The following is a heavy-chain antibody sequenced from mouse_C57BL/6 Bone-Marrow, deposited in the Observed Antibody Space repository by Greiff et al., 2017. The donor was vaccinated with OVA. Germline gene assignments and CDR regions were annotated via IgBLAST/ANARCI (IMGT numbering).Heavy chain of an antibody. CDR3: AYSNYAGFAY. Sequence: VQVVESGAELVKPGASVKISCKASGYAFSSYWMNWVKQRPGKGLEWIGQIYPGDGDTNYNGKFKGKATLTADKSSSTAYMQLSSLTSEDSAVYFCAYSNYAGFAYWGQGTLVTVSA. D-gene: IGHD2-5*01. CDR1: GYAFSSYW. CDR2: IYPGDGDT. V-gene: IGHV1-80*01. J-gene: IGHJ3*01.